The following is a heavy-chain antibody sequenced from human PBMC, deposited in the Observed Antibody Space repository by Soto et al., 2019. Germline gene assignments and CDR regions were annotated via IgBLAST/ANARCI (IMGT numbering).Heavy chain of an antibody. J-gene: IGHJ5*02. D-gene: IGHD2-2*01. CDR3: ARYCSSVTCSGFDP. Sequence: QVQLQESGPGLVKPSETLSLTCTVSGGSVSSVSYYWRWIRQPPGKGLEWIGYIYYSGSTNYNPSLQSRVTMSVDTSKDQFSLKLSCVTAADTAVYYCARYCSSVTCSGFDPWGQGTLVTVSS. CDR1: GGSVSSVSYY. CDR2: IYYSGST. V-gene: IGHV4-61*01.